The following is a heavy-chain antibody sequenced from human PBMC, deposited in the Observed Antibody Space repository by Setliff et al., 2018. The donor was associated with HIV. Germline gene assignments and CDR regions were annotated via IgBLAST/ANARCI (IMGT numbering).Heavy chain of an antibody. Sequence: GESLKISCKGSSYSFASYLITWVRLVPGKGLEWMGRIDPSDSYTTYSPSFQGHVTISADKSTNTAFLQWSSLKASDSAMYYCSRGIAVAGHDFANTPGDIWGQGTMVTVSS. J-gene: IGHJ3*02. CDR2: IDPSDSYT. V-gene: IGHV5-10-1*01. CDR3: SRGIAVAGHDFANTPGDI. CDR1: SYSFASYL. D-gene: IGHD6-19*01.